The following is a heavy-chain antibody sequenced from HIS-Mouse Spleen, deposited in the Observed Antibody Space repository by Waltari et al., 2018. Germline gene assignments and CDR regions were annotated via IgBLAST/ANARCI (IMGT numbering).Heavy chain of an antibody. Sequence: QLQLQESGPGLVKPSETLSLTCTVSGGSISSSSYHWGWIRPPPGKGLEWIGSIYYSGGTYYNPSLKSRVTISVDTSKNQFSLKLSSVTAADTAVYYCAREIPYSSSWYDWYFDLWGRGTLVTVSS. CDR1: GGSISSSSYH. D-gene: IGHD6-13*01. J-gene: IGHJ2*01. V-gene: IGHV4-39*07. CDR3: AREIPYSSSWYDWYFDL. CDR2: IYYSGGT.